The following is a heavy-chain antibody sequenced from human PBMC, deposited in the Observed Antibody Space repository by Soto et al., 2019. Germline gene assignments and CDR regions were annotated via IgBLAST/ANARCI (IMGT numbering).Heavy chain of an antibody. CDR3: THCSMGTRGTIFFDY. V-gene: IGHV2-5*02. CDR1: GFSLSSIALGMG. CDR2: IYWDDDK. J-gene: IGHJ4*02. Sequence: SGPTLVNPTQTLTLTCNFSGFSLSSIALGMGVGWIRQPPGKALEWLALIYWDDDKRYNPSLKSRLTITKDISQSQVVLTMTNMDAVDTGTYYCTHCSMGTRGTIFFDYWGQGALVTVSS. D-gene: IGHD2-2*01.